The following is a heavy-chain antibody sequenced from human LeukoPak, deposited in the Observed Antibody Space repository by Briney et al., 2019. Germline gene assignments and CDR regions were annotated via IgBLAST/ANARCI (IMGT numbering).Heavy chain of an antibody. Sequence: SETLSLTCTVSGGSVSSDSYYWSWIRQPPGKGLEWIGYIYYSGSTNYNPSLKSRVTISVDTSKNQFSLKLSSVTAADTAVYYCARASFWSGYYPPYGWFDPWGQGTLVTVSS. V-gene: IGHV4-61*01. CDR2: IYYSGST. CDR1: GGSVSSDSYY. J-gene: IGHJ5*02. CDR3: ARASFWSGYYPPYGWFDP. D-gene: IGHD3-3*01.